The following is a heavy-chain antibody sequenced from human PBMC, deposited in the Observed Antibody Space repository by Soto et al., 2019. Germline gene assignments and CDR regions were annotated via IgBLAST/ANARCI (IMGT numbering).Heavy chain of an antibody. V-gene: IGHV3-30-3*01. CDR3: AREWSAAGTSLDY. Sequence: PGGSLRLSCAASGFTFSSYAMHWVRQAPGKGLEWVAVISYDGSNKYYADSVKGRFTISRDNSKNTLYLQMNSLRAEDTAVYYYAREWSAAGTSLDYWGQGTLVTVSS. CDR2: ISYDGSNK. CDR1: GFTFSSYA. D-gene: IGHD6-13*01. J-gene: IGHJ4*02.